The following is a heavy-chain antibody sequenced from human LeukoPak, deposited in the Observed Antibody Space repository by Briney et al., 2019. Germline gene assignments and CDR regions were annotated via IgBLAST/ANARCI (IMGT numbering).Heavy chain of an antibody. CDR2: TNPNSGGT. J-gene: IGHJ6*03. Sequence: ASVKVSCKASGYTFTGYYMHWVRQAPGQGLEWMGRTNPNSGGTNYAQKFQGRVTMTRDTSISTAYMELSRLRSDDTAVYYCARVVRDCSSTSCYAGSTDYYYYMDVWGKGTTVTVSS. CDR1: GYTFTGYY. V-gene: IGHV1-2*06. D-gene: IGHD2-2*01. CDR3: ARVVRDCSSTSCYAGSTDYYYYMDV.